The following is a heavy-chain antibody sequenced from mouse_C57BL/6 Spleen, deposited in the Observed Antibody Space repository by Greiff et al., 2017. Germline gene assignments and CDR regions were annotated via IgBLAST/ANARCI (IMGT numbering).Heavy chain of an antibody. CDR1: GFTFSSYG. V-gene: IGHV5-6*02. CDR3: ARRSGDY. CDR2: ISSGGSYT. J-gene: IGHJ2*01. D-gene: IGHD4-1*01. Sequence: EVMLVESGGDLVKPGGSLKLSCAASGFTFSSYGMSWVRQTPDQRLEWVATISSGGSYTYYPDSVKGRFTISRDNAKITLYLQMSSLKSVDTAMYYGARRSGDYWGQGTTLTVSS.